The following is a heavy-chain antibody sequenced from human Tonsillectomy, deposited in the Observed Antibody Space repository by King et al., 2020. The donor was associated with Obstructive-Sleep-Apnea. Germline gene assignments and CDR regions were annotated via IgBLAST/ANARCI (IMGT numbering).Heavy chain of an antibody. D-gene: IGHD4-17*01. CDR3: ARDGPDGDDDAFDV. CDR1: VGSISSVDYY. J-gene: IGHJ3*01. Sequence: QLQESGPGLLKPSQTLSLTCTVSVGSISSVDYYWSWSRQPPGKGLEWIGYIHDSGSTYNNPSLQTRTSMSVDTSKNQFSLKLRSVTASDTAVYYCARDGPDGDDDAFDVWGQGTMVTVSS. CDR2: IHDSGST. V-gene: IGHV4-30-4*01.